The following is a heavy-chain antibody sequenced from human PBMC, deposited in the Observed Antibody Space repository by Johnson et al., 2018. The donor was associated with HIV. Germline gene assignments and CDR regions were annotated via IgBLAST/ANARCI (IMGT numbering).Heavy chain of an antibody. J-gene: IGHJ3*02. Sequence: VQLVESGGGVVRPGGSLRLSCAAFGFTFDDYDMTWVRQAPGKGLEWVSGIHWNAGNTGYVDSVKGRFTISRDNAKNSLYLQMNSLRAEDTALYYCARRSGTWDAFDIWGQGTMVTVSS. CDR3: ARRSGTWDAFDI. CDR2: IHWNAGNT. D-gene: IGHD1-26*01. CDR1: GFTFDDYD. V-gene: IGHV3-20*04.